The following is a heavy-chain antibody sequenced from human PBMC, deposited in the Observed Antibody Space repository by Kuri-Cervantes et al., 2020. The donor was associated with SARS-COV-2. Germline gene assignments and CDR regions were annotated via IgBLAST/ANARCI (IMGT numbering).Heavy chain of an antibody. CDR3: ARISSGSVLRFLEWSAEDAFDI. Sequence: ASVKVSCKASGGTFSSYAISWVRQAPGQGLEWMGWINPNSGGTNYAQKFQGRVTMTSDTSISTAYMELSRLRSDDTAVYYCARISSGSVLRFLEWSAEDAFDIWGQGTMVTVSS. CDR1: GGTFSSYA. J-gene: IGHJ3*02. V-gene: IGHV1-2*02. D-gene: IGHD3-3*01. CDR2: INPNSGGT.